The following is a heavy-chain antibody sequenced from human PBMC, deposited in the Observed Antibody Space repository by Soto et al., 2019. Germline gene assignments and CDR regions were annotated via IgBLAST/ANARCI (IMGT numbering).Heavy chain of an antibody. CDR1: GFTFSSYA. Sequence: EVQLLESGGGLVQPGGSLRLSCAASGFTFSSYAMSWVRQAPGKGLEWVSAISGSGGSTYYADSVKGRFTISRDNSKNTLYLQMSSLRAEDTAVYYCAKVKGGVLWFGELLWTYYFDYWGQGTLVTVSS. D-gene: IGHD3-10*01. V-gene: IGHV3-23*01. CDR2: ISGSGGST. J-gene: IGHJ4*02. CDR3: AKVKGGVLWFGELLWTYYFDY.